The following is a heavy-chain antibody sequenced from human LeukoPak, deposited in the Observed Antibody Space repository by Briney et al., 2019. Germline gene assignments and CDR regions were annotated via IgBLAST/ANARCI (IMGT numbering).Heavy chain of an antibody. CDR1: GGTFSSYA. D-gene: IGHD3-22*01. CDR2: IIPIFGTA. Sequence: SVKVSCKASGGTFSSYAISWVRQAPGQGLEWMGGIIPIFGTANYAQKFQGRVTITADESTSTAYMELSGLTAEDTAVYYCAKYYYDSSGYYITPPARAPDYWGQGTLVTVSS. J-gene: IGHJ4*02. CDR3: AKYYYDSSGYYITPPARAPDY. V-gene: IGHV1-69*01.